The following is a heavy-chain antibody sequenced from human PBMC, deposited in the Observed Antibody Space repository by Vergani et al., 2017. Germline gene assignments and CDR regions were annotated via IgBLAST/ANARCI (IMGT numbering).Heavy chain of an antibody. Sequence: QGQLVESGGGIVQPGRSLTLSCVASRSTFKTYGMHWVRQAPGKGLEWVGLIYYDGSNAYYADSVKGRFTISRDNSKNALYLQMSSLRAEDTAVYYCARDQVPAAIILKVGNYIDVWGKGTTGIVSS. J-gene: IGHJ6*03. CDR3: ARDQVPAAIILKVGNYIDV. D-gene: IGHD2-2*02. V-gene: IGHV3-33*01. CDR2: IYYDGSNA. CDR1: RSTFKTYG.